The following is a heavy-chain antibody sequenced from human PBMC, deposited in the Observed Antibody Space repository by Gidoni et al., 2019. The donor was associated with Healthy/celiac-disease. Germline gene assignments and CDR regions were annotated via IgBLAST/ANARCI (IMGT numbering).Heavy chain of an antibody. D-gene: IGHD3-10*01. V-gene: IGHV3-49*04. J-gene: IGHJ4*02. CDR2: IRSNAHGGTT. CDR1: GFVFGDYA. CDR3: TRVAYYFGSGSYGY. Sequence: VQLVESGGGVVQPGRSLGLHCTASGFVFGDYAMSWVRQAPGKGLEWVGFIRSNAHGGTTEYAASVKDRFSISRDDSKSVAYLQMNSLKTEDTAVYYCTRVAYYFGSGSYGYWGQGTLVTVSS.